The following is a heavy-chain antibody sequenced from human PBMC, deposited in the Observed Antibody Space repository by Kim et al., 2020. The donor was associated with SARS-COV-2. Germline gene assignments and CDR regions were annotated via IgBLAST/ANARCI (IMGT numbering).Heavy chain of an antibody. CDR3: AGRAIHYSSSLLDP. Sequence: ADSVKGRFTISRDNAKNSLYMQMNSLRGEDTAVDYCAGRAIHYSSSLLDPWGQGTLVTVSS. V-gene: IGHV3-11*04. D-gene: IGHD6-13*01. J-gene: IGHJ5*02.